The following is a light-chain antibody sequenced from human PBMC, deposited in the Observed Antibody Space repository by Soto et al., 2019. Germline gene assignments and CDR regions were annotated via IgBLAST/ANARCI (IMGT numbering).Light chain of an antibody. J-gene: IGKJ1*01. CDR1: QSISRY. V-gene: IGKV1-39*01. CDR2: AAS. CDR3: QQSYITWT. Sequence: DIQMTQFPSSLSASVGDRVTITCRASQSISRYLNWYQQKPGKAPKLLIYAASSLQSGVPSRFSDSGSGTDFTLTISSLQPEDFATYYCQQSYITWTFGQGTKVEIK.